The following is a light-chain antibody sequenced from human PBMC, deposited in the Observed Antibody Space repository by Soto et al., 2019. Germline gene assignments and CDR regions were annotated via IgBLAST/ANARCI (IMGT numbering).Light chain of an antibody. V-gene: IGKV3-20*01. CDR1: QSVSSSY. Sequence: EIVMTQSPATLSVSPGERATVSCRASQSVSSSYLAWYQQKTGQAPRIIIYGESSRATGIPDRLSGSGSGTDFTLTISRLEPEDFAVYYCQQYGSSPWTCGQGTKVDIK. CDR3: QQYGSSPWT. CDR2: GES. J-gene: IGKJ1*01.